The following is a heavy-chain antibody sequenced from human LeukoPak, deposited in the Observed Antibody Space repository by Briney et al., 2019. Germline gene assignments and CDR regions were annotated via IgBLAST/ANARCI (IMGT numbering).Heavy chain of an antibody. CDR2: ISSSSSYI. J-gene: IGHJ4*02. CDR3: ARARTLNDWLFDY. V-gene: IGHV3-21*01. D-gene: IGHD3-9*01. CDR1: GFTFSSYS. Sequence: PGGSLRLSCAASGFTFSSYSMNWVRQAPGKGLEWVSSISSSSSYIYYADSVKGRFTISRDNAKNSLYLQMNSLRAEDTAVYYCARARTLNDWLFDYWGQGTLVTVSS.